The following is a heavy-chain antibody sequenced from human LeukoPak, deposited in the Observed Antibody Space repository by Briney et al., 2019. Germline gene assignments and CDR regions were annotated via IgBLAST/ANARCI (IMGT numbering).Heavy chain of an antibody. D-gene: IGHD1-1*01. CDR3: ARGSSVRDWFDL. CDR1: GYTFTGYY. CDR2: INPNSGGA. V-gene: IGHV1-2*02. Sequence: ASVKVSCKASGYTFTGYYIHWVRQAPGQGLEWMGWINPNSGGANYAQKFQGRVTMTRDTSISTAYMELSSLISDDTAVYYCARGSSVRDWFDLWGQGTLVTVSS. J-gene: IGHJ5*02.